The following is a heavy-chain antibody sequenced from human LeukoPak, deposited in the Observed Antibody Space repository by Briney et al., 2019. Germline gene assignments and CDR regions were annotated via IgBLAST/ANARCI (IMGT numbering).Heavy chain of an antibody. CDR3: ARGEREYDYVWGSFDH. CDR2: ISSSGSTL. D-gene: IGHD3-16*01. Sequence: PGGSLRLSCAASGFTFSDYYMSWIRQAPGKGLEWVSHISSSGSTLYYADSVKGRFTISRDNAKNSLYLQMNSLRAEDTAVYYCARGEREYDYVWGSFDHWGQGTLVTVSS. V-gene: IGHV3-11*01. CDR1: GFTFSDYY. J-gene: IGHJ4*02.